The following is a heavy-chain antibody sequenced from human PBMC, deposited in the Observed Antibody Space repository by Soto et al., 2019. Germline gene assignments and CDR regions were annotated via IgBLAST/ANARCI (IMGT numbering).Heavy chain of an antibody. CDR3: ARDMSGYYADIPKFDY. CDR1: GFTFSSYG. J-gene: IGHJ4*02. V-gene: IGHV3-33*01. D-gene: IGHD3-22*01. CDR2: IWYDGSNK. Sequence: QVQLVESGGGVVQPGRSLRLSCAASGFTFSSYGMHWVRQAPGKGLEWVAGIWYDGSNKYYADSVKGRFTISRDNSKNTLYLQMNSMRAEDTAVYYGARDMSGYYADIPKFDYWGQGTLVTVSS.